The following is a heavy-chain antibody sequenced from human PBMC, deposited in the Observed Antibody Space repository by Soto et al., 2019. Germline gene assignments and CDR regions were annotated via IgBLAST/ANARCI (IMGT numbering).Heavy chain of an antibody. CDR1: GGSVCGYY. J-gene: IGHJ4*02. CDR2: INHSGST. CDR3: ARGGNYVWGSYRLGPIDY. V-gene: IGHV4-34*01. Sequence: AETPSITCAVYGGSVCGYYWGWIRQPPGKGLEWIGEINHSGSTNYNPSLKSRVTISVDTSKNQFSLKLSSVTAADTAVYYCARGGNYVWGSYRLGPIDYWGQGTLVTVSS. D-gene: IGHD3-16*02.